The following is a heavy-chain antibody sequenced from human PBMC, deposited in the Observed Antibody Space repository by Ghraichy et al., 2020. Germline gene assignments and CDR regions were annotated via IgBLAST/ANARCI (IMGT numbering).Heavy chain of an antibody. V-gene: IGHV3-7*04. CDR3: ARAIGYCSSTSGYDSYFDY. D-gene: IGHD2-2*01. Sequence: GGSLRLSCAASGFTFSNYWMTWVRQAPGRGLEWVAYINLDGSTKYYVDSVKGRFTISRDNAENSLYLRMNSLRAEDTAVYYCARAIGYCSSTSGYDSYFDYWGQGTLVTVSS. CDR2: INLDGSTK. CDR1: GFTFSNYW. J-gene: IGHJ4*02.